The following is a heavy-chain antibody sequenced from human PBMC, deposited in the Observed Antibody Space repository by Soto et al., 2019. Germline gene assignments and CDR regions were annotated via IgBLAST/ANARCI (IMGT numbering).Heavy chain of an antibody. Sequence: SETLSLTCTVSGGSISSYYWSWIRQPPGKGLEWIGYMYNTGSTVYNPSLKSRVTISVDTSKNQFSLKLNAVTAADTAVYYCARDLWGYCGTDCYPLDVWGQGTTVTV. V-gene: IGHV4-59*01. CDR3: ARDLWGYCGTDCYPLDV. J-gene: IGHJ6*02. CDR2: MYNTGST. CDR1: GGSISSYY. D-gene: IGHD2-21*02.